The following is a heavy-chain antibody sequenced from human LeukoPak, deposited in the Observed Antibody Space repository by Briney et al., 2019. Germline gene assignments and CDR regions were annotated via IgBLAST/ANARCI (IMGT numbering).Heavy chain of an antibody. Sequence: SETLSLTCAVSGASVSGSNYYWGWIRQPPGKGLEWIGNIYSSGSTYYNASLQSRVTISIDTSKNQFSLKLSSVTAADTAMYYCAGSEYKYASAYWGQGTLVTVSS. J-gene: IGHJ4*02. CDR2: IYSSGST. D-gene: IGHD2-8*01. CDR1: GASVSGSNYY. CDR3: AGSEYKYASAY. V-gene: IGHV4-39*01.